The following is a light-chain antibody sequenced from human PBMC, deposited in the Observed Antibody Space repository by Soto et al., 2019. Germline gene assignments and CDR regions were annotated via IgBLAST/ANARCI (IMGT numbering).Light chain of an antibody. V-gene: IGLV2-14*01. Sequence: ALTQPASVSGSPGQSITISCTGTSSGIRDYNYVSWYQQLPGNAPKLIMYEVSNRPSGISNRFSGSKSGNTASLTISGRQAEDEADYYCSSKIPDFFGTGTKVTVL. CDR3: SSKIPDF. CDR2: EVS. J-gene: IGLJ1*01. CDR1: SSGIRDYNY.